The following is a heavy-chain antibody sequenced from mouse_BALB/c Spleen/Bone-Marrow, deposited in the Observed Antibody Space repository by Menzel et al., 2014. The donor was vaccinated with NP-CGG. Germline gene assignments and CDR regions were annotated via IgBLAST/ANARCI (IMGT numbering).Heavy chain of an antibody. CDR2: IYPGSGNT. J-gene: IGHJ3*01. CDR1: GYTFTDYY. V-gene: IGHV1-77*01. CDR3: ARSRGYAWFAY. Sequence: VQLQESGAELARPGASVKLSCKASGYTFTDYYINWVKQRTGQGLAWIGEIYPGSGNTYYNEKFKGKATLTADKSSSTAYMQLSSLTSEDSAVYFCARSRGYAWFAYWGQGTLVTVSA. D-gene: IGHD2-2*01.